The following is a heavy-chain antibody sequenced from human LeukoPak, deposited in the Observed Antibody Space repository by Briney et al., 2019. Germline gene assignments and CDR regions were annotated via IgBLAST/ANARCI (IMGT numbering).Heavy chain of an antibody. D-gene: IGHD3-16*02. CDR3: ATDFGSGITFGGLIDPFDS. Sequence: PSETLSLTCTVSGGSISSYYWSWIRQPAGKGLEWVGRIYTSGSTNYNPSLKSRVTISVDTSKNQFSLKLSSVTAADTAVYYCATDFGSGITFGGLIDPFDSWGQGTLVTVSS. CDR2: IYTSGST. J-gene: IGHJ4*02. CDR1: GGSISSYY. V-gene: IGHV4-4*07.